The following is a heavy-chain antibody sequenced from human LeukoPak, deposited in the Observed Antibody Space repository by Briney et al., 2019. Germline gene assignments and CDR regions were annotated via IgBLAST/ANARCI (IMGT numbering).Heavy chain of an antibody. D-gene: IGHD3-16*02. V-gene: IGHV5-51*01. CDR1: GYSFTSYW. Sequence: GESLKISCKGSGYSFTSYWIGWVRQMPGKGLEWMGIIYPGDSDTRYSPSFQGQVTISADKSISTAYLQWSSLQAADTAMYYCGRVGDYDYVWGSYRYNWFDPWGQGTLVTVSS. CDR2: IYPGDSDT. CDR3: GRVGDYDYVWGSYRYNWFDP. J-gene: IGHJ5*02.